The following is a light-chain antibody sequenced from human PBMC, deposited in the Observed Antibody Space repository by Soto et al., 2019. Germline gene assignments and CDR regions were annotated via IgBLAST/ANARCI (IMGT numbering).Light chain of an antibody. CDR3: CSFAGISTSL. J-gene: IGLJ1*01. V-gene: IGLV2-23*02. Sequence: QSVLTQPASVSGSPGQSIAISCTGTNSNLGDYNLVSWFQQHPGEVPKLIIYEVTRRPSGVSNRFSGSKSGNTASLTISGLQAEYEEQYYCCSFAGISTSLFGTGPKVTV. CDR2: EVT. CDR1: NSNLGDYNL.